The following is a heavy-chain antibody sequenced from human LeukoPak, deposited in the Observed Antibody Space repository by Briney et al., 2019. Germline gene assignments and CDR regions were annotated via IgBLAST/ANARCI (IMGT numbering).Heavy chain of an antibody. CDR3: AKDIQLST. CDR1: GFNFRDAA. Sequence: GGSLRLSCAASGFNFRDAAMTWVRQAPGKGLEWVSLISFSGDNSYYADSVKGRFTISRDNSKNTLSLQMNSLRVEDTAICYCAKDIQLSTWGLGTMVTVSS. CDR2: ISFSGDNS. D-gene: IGHD5-24*01. J-gene: IGHJ3*01. V-gene: IGHV3-23*01.